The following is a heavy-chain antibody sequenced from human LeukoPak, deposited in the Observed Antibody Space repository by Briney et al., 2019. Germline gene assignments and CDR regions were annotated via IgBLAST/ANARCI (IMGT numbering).Heavy chain of an antibody. CDR1: GFTFDDYG. CDR3: ARGWKQLWSNWFDT. D-gene: IGHD5-18*01. Sequence: GGSLRLSCAASGFTFDDYGMSWVRQGPGKGLEWVSGIDWNGGRTGYADSVKGRFTISRDNDKNSLYLQMNSVRAEDTALYYCARGWKQLWSNWFDTWGQGTLVTVSS. J-gene: IGHJ5*02. CDR2: IDWNGGRT. V-gene: IGHV3-20*04.